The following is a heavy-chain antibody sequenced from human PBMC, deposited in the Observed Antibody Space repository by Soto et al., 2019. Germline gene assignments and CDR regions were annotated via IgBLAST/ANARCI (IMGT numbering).Heavy chain of an antibody. J-gene: IGHJ4*02. CDR2: ISYDGSNK. V-gene: IGHV3-30-3*01. Sequence: QVQLVESGGGVVQPGRSLRLSCAASGFTFSSYAMHWVRQAPGKGLEWVAVISYDGSNKYYADSVKGRFTISRDNSKNTRYLQMNSRRAEGTAVYYCARESVIAAAGLGDLDNWGQGTLVTVSS. CDR1: GFTFSSYA. D-gene: IGHD6-13*01. CDR3: ARESVIAAAGLGDLDN.